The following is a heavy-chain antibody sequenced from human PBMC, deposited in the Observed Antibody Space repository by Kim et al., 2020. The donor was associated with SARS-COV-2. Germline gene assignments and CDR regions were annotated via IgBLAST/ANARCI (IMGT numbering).Heavy chain of an antibody. CDR1: GYSISSGYY. D-gene: IGHD5-12*01. CDR2: IYHSGST. CDR3: ARGSRDGYGGLHWFDP. Sequence: SETLSLTCTVSGYSISSGYYWGWIRQPPGKGLEWIGSIYHSGSTYYNPSLKSRVTISVDTSKNQFSLKLSSVTAADTAVYYCARGSRDGYGGLHWFDPWGQGTLVTVSS. V-gene: IGHV4-38-2*02. J-gene: IGHJ5*02.